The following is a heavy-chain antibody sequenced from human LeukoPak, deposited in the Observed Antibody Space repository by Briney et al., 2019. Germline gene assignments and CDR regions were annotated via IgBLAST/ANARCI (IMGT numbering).Heavy chain of an antibody. CDR1: GGSISSYY. J-gene: IGHJ6*03. CDR3: ARLGYYDILTGYPYYYMDV. D-gene: IGHD3-9*01. V-gene: IGHV4-4*07. Sequence: SETLSLTCTVSGGSISSYYWSWIRQPAGKGLEWIGRIYTSGSTNYNPSLKSRVTMSVDTSKNQFSLKLSSVTAADTAVYYCARLGYYDILTGYPYYYMDVWGKGTTVTISS. CDR2: IYTSGST.